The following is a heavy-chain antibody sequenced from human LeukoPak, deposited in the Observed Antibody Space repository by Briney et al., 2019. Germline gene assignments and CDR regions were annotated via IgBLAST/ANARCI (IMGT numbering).Heavy chain of an antibody. Sequence: GGSLRLSCAASGLTLSSYSMNWVRQAPGKGLEWVSSISSSSNYIYYADSVKGRFTISRDNAKNSLYLQMNSLRAEDTAVYYCARGQFRYYDSSGYYGPDYWGQGTLVTVSS. CDR3: ARGQFRYYDSSGYYGPDY. CDR1: GLTLSSYS. D-gene: IGHD3-22*01. V-gene: IGHV3-21*01. CDR2: ISSSSNYI. J-gene: IGHJ4*02.